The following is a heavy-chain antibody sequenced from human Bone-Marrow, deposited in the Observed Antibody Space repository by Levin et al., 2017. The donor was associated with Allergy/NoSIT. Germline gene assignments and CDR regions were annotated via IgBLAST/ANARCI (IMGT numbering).Heavy chain of an antibody. CDR3: ARLTEPQPEDEIYGDSGHGAVDY. Sequence: QTLSLTCTFSGFSLNTSPLCVSWIRQSPGKALEWLALIDWDDDKYYSTSLKTRLTISKDTSKNLVVLTMTNMDRVDTATYYCARLTEPQPEDEIYGDSGHGAVDYWGQGTLVTVSS. CDR2: IDWDDDK. V-gene: IGHV2-70*01. CDR1: GFSLNTSPLC. J-gene: IGHJ4*02. D-gene: IGHD4-17*01.